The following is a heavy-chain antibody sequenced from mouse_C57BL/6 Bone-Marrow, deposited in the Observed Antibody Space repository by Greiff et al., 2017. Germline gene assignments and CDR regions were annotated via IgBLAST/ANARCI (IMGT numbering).Heavy chain of an antibody. CDR3: ALLPFLPWFAY. Sequence: VHLQESGAELARPGASVKLSCKASGYTFTSYGISWVKQRTGQGLEWIGEIYPRSGNTYYNEKFKGKATLTADKSSSTAYMELRSLTSEDSAVYFCALLPFLPWFAYWGQGTLVTVSA. V-gene: IGHV1-81*01. CDR1: GYTFTSYG. CDR2: IYPRSGNT. D-gene: IGHD2-1*01. J-gene: IGHJ3*01.